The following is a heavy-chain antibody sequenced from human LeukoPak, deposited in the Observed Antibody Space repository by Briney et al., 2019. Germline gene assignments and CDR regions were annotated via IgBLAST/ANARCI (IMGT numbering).Heavy chain of an antibody. CDR2: IYYSGST. CDR1: GGSISSGGYY. V-gene: IGHV4-31*03. J-gene: IGHJ4*02. Sequence: SETLSLTCTVSGGSISSGGYYRSWIRQHPGKGLEWIGYIYYSGSTYYNPSLKSRVTISVDTSKNQFSLKLSSVTAADTAVYYCARSSLYDSSGYYERVYFDYWGQGTLVTVSS. CDR3: ARSSLYDSSGYYERVYFDY. D-gene: IGHD3-22*01.